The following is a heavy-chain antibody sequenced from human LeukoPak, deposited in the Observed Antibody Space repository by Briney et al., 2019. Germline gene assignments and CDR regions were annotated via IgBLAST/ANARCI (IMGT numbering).Heavy chain of an antibody. V-gene: IGHV4-34*01. J-gene: IGHJ4*02. Sequence: SETLSLTCAVYGGSFSGYYWSWIRQPPGKGLEWIGEINHSGSTNYNPSLKSRVTISVDTSKNQFSLKLSSVTAADTAVYYCARGLRAYSSGWPRSPLFDYWGQGTLVTVSS. CDR3: ARGLRAYSSGWPRSPLFDY. CDR1: GGSFSGYY. CDR2: INHSGST. D-gene: IGHD6-19*01.